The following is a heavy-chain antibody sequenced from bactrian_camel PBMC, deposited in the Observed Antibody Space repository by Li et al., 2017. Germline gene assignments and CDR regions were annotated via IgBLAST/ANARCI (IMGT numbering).Heavy chain of an antibody. CDR1: GFLFSTYA. Sequence: VQLVESGGGLVQPGGSLRLSCAASGFLFSTYAINWVRQAPGQGLEWVSTINNGGGTTYYADSVKGRFTISRDNAKSTVDLQMNSLKSEDTAVYYCVRDSGSALIYDYWGQGTQVTVS. CDR2: INNGGGTT. D-gene: IGHD2*01. J-gene: IGHJ4*01. CDR3: VRDSGSALIYDY. V-gene: IGHV3S40*01.